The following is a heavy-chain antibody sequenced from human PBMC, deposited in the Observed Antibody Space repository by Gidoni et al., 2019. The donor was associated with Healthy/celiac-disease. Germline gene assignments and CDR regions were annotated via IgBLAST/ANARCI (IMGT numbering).Heavy chain of an antibody. D-gene: IGHD4-17*01. CDR1: GFNFSSYA. CDR3: AKTDYGDYGYFQH. V-gene: IGHV3-23*01. J-gene: IGHJ1*01. CDR2: ISGSGGST. Sequence: EVQLLESGGGLVQPGGSLRLSCAASGFNFSSYAMSWVRQAPGKGLEWVSAISGSGGSTYYADSVKGRFTISRDNSKNTLYLQMNSLRAEDTAVYYCAKTDYGDYGYFQHWGQGTLVTVSS.